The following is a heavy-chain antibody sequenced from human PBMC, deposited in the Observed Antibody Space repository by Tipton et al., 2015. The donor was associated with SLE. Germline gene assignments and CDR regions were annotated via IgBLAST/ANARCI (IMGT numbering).Heavy chain of an antibody. CDR3: ARGGAYDY. J-gene: IGHJ4*02. CDR1: GASISSHY. D-gene: IGHD3-16*01. Sequence: TLSLTCTVSGASISSHYWSWIRQPPGKGLEWIGYMYYSGSAHYNPSLRNRVTMSLDTSKNQFSLKLTSVTAADTAVYYCARGGAYDYWGQGKLVTVSS. CDR2: MYYSGSA. V-gene: IGHV4-59*08.